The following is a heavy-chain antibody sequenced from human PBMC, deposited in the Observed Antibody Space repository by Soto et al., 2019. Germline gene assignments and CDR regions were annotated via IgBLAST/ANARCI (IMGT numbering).Heavy chain of an antibody. Sequence: GGSLRLSCAASGFTFSNSWMTWVRQAPGKGLEWVANMNQDGSEKYYEDSVKGRFTISRDNAKNSLSLQMNSLRAKDTAVYFCARDNRGTFDYWGQGALVTVSS. D-gene: IGHD7-27*01. CDR2: MNQDGSEK. CDR1: GFTFSNSW. V-gene: IGHV3-7*03. J-gene: IGHJ4*02. CDR3: ARDNRGTFDY.